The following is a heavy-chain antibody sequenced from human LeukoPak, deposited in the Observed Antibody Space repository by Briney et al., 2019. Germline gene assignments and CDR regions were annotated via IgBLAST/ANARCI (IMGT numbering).Heavy chain of an antibody. Sequence: PGGSLRLSCAASGFTFSTYAMHWVRQAPGKGLEWVAVIWYDRTNNYYADSVKGRFTISRDNSKNTLYLQMSSLRAEDTAVYYCARDRLTTVTTFHFDYWGQGTLVTVSS. J-gene: IGHJ4*02. V-gene: IGHV3-33*01. D-gene: IGHD4-17*01. CDR3: ARDRLTTVTTFHFDY. CDR1: GFTFSTYA. CDR2: IWYDRTNN.